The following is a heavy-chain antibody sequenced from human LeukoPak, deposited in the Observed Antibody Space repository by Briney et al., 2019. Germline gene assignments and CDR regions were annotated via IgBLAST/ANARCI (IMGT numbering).Heavy chain of an antibody. CDR2: INPNSGGT. Sequence: ASVKVSCKASVYTFTGYYMHWVRQAPGQGLEWMGWINPNSGGTNYAQKFQGRVTMTRDTSISTAYMELSRLRSDDTAVYYCARPLRGYSSSYGYWGQGTLVTVSS. J-gene: IGHJ4*02. D-gene: IGHD6-13*01. CDR3: ARPLRGYSSSYGY. CDR1: VYTFTGYY. V-gene: IGHV1-2*02.